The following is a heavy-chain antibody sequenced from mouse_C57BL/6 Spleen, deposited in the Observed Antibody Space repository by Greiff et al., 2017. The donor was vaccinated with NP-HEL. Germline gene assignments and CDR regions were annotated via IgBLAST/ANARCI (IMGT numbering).Heavy chain of an antibody. D-gene: IGHD3-2*02. CDR3: ATAQARAMDY. CDR1: GYAFSSSW. V-gene: IGHV1-82*01. J-gene: IGHJ4*01. Sequence: VKLQESGPELVKPGASVKISCKASGYAFSSSWMNWVKQRPGKGLEWIGRIYPGDGDTNYNGKFKGKATLTADNSSSTAYMHLSSLTPEDSAVYFCATAQARAMDYWGKGTSVTVSS. CDR2: IYPGDGDT.